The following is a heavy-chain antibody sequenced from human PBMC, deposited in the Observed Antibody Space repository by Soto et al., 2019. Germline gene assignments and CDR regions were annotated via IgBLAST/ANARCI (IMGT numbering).Heavy chain of an antibody. Sequence: PSETLSLTCTVSGGSISSYYWSWIRQPPGKGLEWIGYIYYSGSTNYNPSLKSRVTISVDTSKNQFSLKLSSVTAADTAVYYCARAPKGLVAPTDYWGQGTLVTVS. J-gene: IGHJ4*02. CDR3: ARAPKGLVAPTDY. D-gene: IGHD5-12*01. V-gene: IGHV4-59*01. CDR1: GGSISSYY. CDR2: IYYSGST.